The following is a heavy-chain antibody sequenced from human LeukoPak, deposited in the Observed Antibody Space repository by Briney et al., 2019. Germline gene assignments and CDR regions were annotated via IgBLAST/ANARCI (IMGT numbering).Heavy chain of an antibody. CDR1: GYSISSGYY. V-gene: IGHV4-38-2*01. CDR3: ARVRQQLGHYSDY. CDR2: IYHSGST. J-gene: IGHJ4*02. D-gene: IGHD6-13*01. Sequence: SETLSLTCAVSGYSISSGYYWGWIRQPPGKGLEWIGSIYHSGSTYYNPSLKSRVTISVDTSKNQFSLKLSSVTAADTAVYYCARVRQQLGHYSDYWGQGTLVTVSS.